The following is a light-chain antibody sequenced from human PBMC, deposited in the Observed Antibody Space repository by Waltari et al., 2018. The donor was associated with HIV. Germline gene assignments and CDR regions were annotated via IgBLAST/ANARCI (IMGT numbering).Light chain of an antibody. CDR3: QQYNNRPWT. V-gene: IGKV3D-15*01. CDR2: GAS. Sequence: EIVMPQSLTTLSVLQGERATLSCRASHSVSSKLAWYQQKPGQAPRLLMYGASTRATGIPARFSGSGSGTEFTLTISSLQSEDFAVYYCQQYNNRPWTFGQGTTVEIK. CDR1: HSVSSK. J-gene: IGKJ1*01.